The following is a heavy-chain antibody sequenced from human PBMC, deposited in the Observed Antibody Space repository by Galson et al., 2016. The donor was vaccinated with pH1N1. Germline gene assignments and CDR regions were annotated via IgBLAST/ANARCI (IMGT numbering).Heavy chain of an antibody. D-gene: IGHD4-11*01. Sequence: AMHWVRQAPGQGLEWVAGISYDGNNEYYAASVNGRFTISRDISDSTMFLQMNSLRAEDTARYYCARVRTTLTPRRAFDIWGQGTMVTVSS. CDR2: ISYDGNNE. CDR1: A. V-gene: IGHV3-30*01. CDR3: ARVRTTLTPRRAFDI. J-gene: IGHJ3*02.